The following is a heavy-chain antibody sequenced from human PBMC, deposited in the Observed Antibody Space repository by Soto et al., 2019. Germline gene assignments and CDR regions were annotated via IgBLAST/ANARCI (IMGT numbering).Heavy chain of an antibody. CDR2: IWYDGSNK. J-gene: IGHJ3*02. V-gene: IGHV3-33*01. CDR3: ARVRGEGSSSEAFDI. CDR1: GFTFSSYG. D-gene: IGHD6-6*01. Sequence: GGSLRLSCAASGFTFSSYGMHWVRQAPGKGLEWVAVIWYDGSNKYYADSVKGRFTISRDNSKNTLYLQMNSLRAEDTAVYYGARVRGEGSSSEAFDIWGQGTMVTVSS.